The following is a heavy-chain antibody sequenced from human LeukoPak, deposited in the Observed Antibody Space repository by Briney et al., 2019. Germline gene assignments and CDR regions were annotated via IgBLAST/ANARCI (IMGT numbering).Heavy chain of an antibody. J-gene: IGHJ3*02. CDR2: IFYSGST. Sequence: SEALSLTCTVSGGSVSPYYWSWIRQPPGKGLEYIGYIFYSGSTNYNPSLKSRVTISVDTSTNQFSLNLTSVTAADTAVYYCARGLRPYYTSDAFDIWGRGTMVTASS. CDR1: GGSVSPYY. CDR3: ARGLRPYYTSDAFDI. V-gene: IGHV4-59*02. D-gene: IGHD3-10*01.